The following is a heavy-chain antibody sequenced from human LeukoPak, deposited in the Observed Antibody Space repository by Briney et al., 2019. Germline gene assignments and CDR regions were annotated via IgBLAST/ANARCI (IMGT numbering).Heavy chain of an antibody. J-gene: IGHJ4*02. V-gene: IGHV3-23*01. CDR3: AKRGEDPVDLDY. CDR1: GFTFSSHG. Sequence: GGSLRLSCAASGFTFSSHGMNWVRQAPGKGLEWVSAITGSGDRTYYTDSVRGRFTVSRDNSKNTLYLQMNGLRAEDTAVYYCAKRGEDPVDLDYWGQGTLVTVSS. CDR2: ITGSGDRT. D-gene: IGHD3-16*01.